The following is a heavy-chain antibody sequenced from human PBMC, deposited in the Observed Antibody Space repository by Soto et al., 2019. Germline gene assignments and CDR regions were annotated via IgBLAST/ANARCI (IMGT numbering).Heavy chain of an antibody. CDR1: GFTFRNYD. CDR2: ISAAGDP. V-gene: IGHV3-13*05. Sequence: VQLVESGGGLVQPGGSLRLSCEASGFTFRNYDMHWVRQGTGKGLEWVSGISAAGDPDYADSVEGRFTISRENAQNSFFLPMNSLRVGDTAVYYCARPDRDFYGLDVWGQGTTVIVS. CDR3: ARPDRDFYGLDV. J-gene: IGHJ6*02.